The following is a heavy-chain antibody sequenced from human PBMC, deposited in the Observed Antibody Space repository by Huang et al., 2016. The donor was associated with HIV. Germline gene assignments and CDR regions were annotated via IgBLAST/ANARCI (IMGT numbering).Heavy chain of an antibody. V-gene: IGHV3-30*02. CDR2: IRSGGSDK. CDR3: ANRIYCRDANCFFYYMDV. CDR1: GFSFRVYG. Sequence: QVQLVESGGGVVQPGGSLSLSCAASGFSFRVYGMQWVRQAPGKGLEGVACIRSGGSDKYYADSVKGRFTSSRDNSKNTLYLEMNSLGAEDTAVYYCANRIYCRDANCFFYYMDVWGKGTTVTVSS. J-gene: IGHJ6*03. D-gene: IGHD2-15*01.